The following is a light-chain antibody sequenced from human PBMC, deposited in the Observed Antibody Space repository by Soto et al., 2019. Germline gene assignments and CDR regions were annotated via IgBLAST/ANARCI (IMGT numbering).Light chain of an antibody. CDR1: QSVSSN. V-gene: IGKV3-15*01. CDR3: QQYNSYPYT. CDR2: GAS. J-gene: IGKJ2*01. Sequence: EIVMTQSPATLSVSPGERATLSCRASQSVSSNLAWYQQRPGQAPRLLIYGASTRATGIPARFSGSGSGTDFTLTISSLQSEDFATYYCQQYNSYPYTFGQGTKLEIK.